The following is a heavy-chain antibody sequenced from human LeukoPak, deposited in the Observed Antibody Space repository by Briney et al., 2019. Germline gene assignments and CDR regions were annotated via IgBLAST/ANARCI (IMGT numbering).Heavy chain of an antibody. V-gene: IGHV4-39*01. D-gene: IGHD5-24*01. CDR3: ARHRSGWLQSSFDY. CDR1: GDSISSSSSY. Sequence: SETLSLTCTVSGDSISSSSSYWGWIRHPPGKGLEWIGSIYYSGNTYYNTSLKSRVTISVDTSKNQFSLKLNSVTAADTAVYYCARHRSGWLQSSFDYWGQGTLVTVSS. CDR2: IYYSGNT. J-gene: IGHJ4*02.